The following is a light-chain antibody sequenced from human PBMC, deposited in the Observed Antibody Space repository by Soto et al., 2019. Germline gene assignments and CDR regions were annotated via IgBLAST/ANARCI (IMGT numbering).Light chain of an antibody. CDR1: QSVTSW. V-gene: IGKV1-5*03. Sequence: GERGPGTWLASQSVTSWLAWYQQKPGKAPKLLIYKASNLESGLPSRFTGSGSGTEFTLTISSLQSDDFATYYCQQYSTYPIPLGQGTRLEIK. CDR2: KAS. CDR3: QQYSTYPIP. J-gene: IGKJ5*01.